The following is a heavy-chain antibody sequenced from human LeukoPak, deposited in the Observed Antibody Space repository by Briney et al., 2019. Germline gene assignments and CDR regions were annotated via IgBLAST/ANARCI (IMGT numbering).Heavy chain of an antibody. CDR1: GYTFTSYH. Sequence: GASVRVSFTAAGYTFTSYHMHWVRQAPGQGLEWKGIINPSGGSTSYAQKFQGRVTMTRDTSTSTVYMELSSLRSEDTAVYYCARDRGSGLVVVGLVYWGQGTLVTVSS. CDR2: INPSGGST. CDR3: ARDRGSGLVVVGLVY. D-gene: IGHD2-15*01. V-gene: IGHV1-46*01. J-gene: IGHJ4*02.